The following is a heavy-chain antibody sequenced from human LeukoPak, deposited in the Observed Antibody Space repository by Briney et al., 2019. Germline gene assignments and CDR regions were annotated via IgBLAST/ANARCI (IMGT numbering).Heavy chain of an antibody. CDR1: GGSISSYY. CDR3: ARVLLWFGELLFDP. CDR2: IYYSGST. D-gene: IGHD3-10*01. Sequence: SETLSLTCTVSGGSISSYYWSWIRQPPGKGLEWIGYIYYSGSTNYNPSLKSRVTISVDTSKNQFSLKLSSVTAADTAVYYCARVLLWFGELLFDPWGQGTLVTVSS. V-gene: IGHV4-59*01. J-gene: IGHJ5*02.